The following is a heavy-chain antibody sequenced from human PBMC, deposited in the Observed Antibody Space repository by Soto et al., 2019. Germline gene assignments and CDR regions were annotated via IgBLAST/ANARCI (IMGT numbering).Heavy chain of an antibody. CDR3: ARSWAVAGSYDY. CDR2: ISSSSSYT. Sequence: PGGSLILSCAASGFTFSSYSMNWVRQAPGKGLEWVSSISSSSSYTYYADSVKGRFTISRDNSKNTLYLQMNSLRAEDTAVYYCARSWAVAGSYDYWGQGTLVTVSS. J-gene: IGHJ4*02. D-gene: IGHD6-19*01. CDR1: GFTFSSYS. V-gene: IGHV3-21*01.